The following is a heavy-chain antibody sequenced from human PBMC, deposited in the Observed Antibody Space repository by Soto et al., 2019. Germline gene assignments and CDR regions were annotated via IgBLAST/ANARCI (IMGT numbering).Heavy chain of an antibody. V-gene: IGHV1-69*01. CDR1: GGTFSSYS. J-gene: IGHJ4*02. D-gene: IGHD1-26*01. Sequence: QVQLVQSGAEVKKPGSSVKVSCNASGGTFSSYSINWVRQAPGQGLEWMGEIIPIFGTANYAQKFQGRVTITADESTSTAYMELSSLRSEDTDVYYCAREGGRHSGGIDYWGQGTLVTVSS. CDR2: IIPIFGTA. CDR3: AREGGRHSGGIDY.